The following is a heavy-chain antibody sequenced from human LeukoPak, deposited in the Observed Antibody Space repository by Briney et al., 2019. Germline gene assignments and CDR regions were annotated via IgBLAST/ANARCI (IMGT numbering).Heavy chain of an antibody. CDR3: ATEGGWQPTDYGDHVY. Sequence: ASVKVSCKASGYTFTNYGITWVRQAPGQGLEWMGWISPYNGNTNYPQKLQGRVTMNTDTSTSTAYMELRSLRSDDTALYYCATEGGWQPTDYGDHVYWGQGTLVTVSS. CDR2: ISPYNGNT. CDR1: GYTFTNYG. V-gene: IGHV1-18*01. J-gene: IGHJ4*02. D-gene: IGHD4-17*01.